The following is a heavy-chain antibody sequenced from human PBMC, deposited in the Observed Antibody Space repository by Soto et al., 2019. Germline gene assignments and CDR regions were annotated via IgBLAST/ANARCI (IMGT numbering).Heavy chain of an antibody. V-gene: IGHV3-33*01. Sequence: GGSLRLSCAASGFTFSSYGMHWVRQAPGKGLEWVAVIWYDGSNKYYADSVKGRFTISRDNSKNTLYLQMNSLRAEDTAVYYCTRDSYCGGDCSYGMDVWGQGTTVTVSS. CDR2: IWYDGSNK. J-gene: IGHJ6*02. CDR3: TRDSYCGGDCSYGMDV. CDR1: GFTFSSYG. D-gene: IGHD2-21*02.